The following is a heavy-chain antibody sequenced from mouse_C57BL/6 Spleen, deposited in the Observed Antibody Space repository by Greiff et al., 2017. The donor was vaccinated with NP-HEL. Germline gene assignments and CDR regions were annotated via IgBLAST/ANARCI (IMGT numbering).Heavy chain of an antibody. D-gene: IGHD1-1*01. V-gene: IGHV5-4*01. CDR1: GFTFSSYA. Sequence: EVQLVESGGGLVKPGGSLKLSCAASGFTFSSYAMSWVRQTPEKRLEWVATISDGGSYTYYPDNVKGRFTISRDNAKNNLYLQMSHLKSEDTAMYYCARDPPNYVYYYAMDYWGQGTSVTVSS. CDR3: ARDPPNYVYYYAMDY. J-gene: IGHJ4*01. CDR2: ISDGGSYT.